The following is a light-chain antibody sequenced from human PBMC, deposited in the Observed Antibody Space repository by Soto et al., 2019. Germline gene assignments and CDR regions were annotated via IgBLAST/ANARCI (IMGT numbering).Light chain of an antibody. V-gene: IGKV3-11*01. Sequence: EIVLTQSPATLSLSPGERATLSCRASQSVSSYLACYQQKPGQAPRLLIYDASNRTTGIPARLRGSGSGTHFPLTIRSLEPEDFGVYYCQQRSNWHPMTLGQGTRLEIK. CDR2: DAS. CDR3: QQRSNWHPMT. CDR1: QSVSSY. J-gene: IGKJ5*01.